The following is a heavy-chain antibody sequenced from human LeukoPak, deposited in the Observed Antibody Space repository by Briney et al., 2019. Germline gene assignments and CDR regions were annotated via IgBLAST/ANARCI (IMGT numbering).Heavy chain of an antibody. CDR3: ARYNWNDGFDP. CDR1: GYTFTSYA. V-gene: IGHV1-8*02. D-gene: IGHD1-20*01. J-gene: IGHJ5*02. CDR2: MNPNSGNT. Sequence: ASVKVSCKASGYTFTSYAMHWVRQAPGQGLEWMGWMNPNSGNTGYAQKFQGRVTMTRNTSISTAYMELSSLRSEDTAVYYCARYNWNDGFDPWGQGTLVTVSS.